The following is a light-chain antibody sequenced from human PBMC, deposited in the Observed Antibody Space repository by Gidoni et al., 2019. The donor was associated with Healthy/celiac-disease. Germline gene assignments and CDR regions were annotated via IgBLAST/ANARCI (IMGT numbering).Light chain of an antibody. V-gene: IGKV1-39*01. CDR2: ASS. J-gene: IGKJ2*01. CDR1: QIISSY. CDR3: QQSYSTPYT. Sequence: DIQLTQYPSSLSASVGDRVTITCRASQIISSYLNWYQQKPGKAPKLLIYASSSLQSGVPSRFSGSGSGTYFTLTISSLQPEDFATYFCQQSYSTPYTFGQGTKLEIK.